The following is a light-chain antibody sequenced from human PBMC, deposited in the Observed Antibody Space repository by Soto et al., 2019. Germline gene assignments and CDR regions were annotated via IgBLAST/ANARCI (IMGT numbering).Light chain of an antibody. CDR1: QSVRTN. J-gene: IGKJ5*01. CDR2: GAT. V-gene: IGKV3-15*01. CDR3: QQYNNWPPIT. Sequence: EIVMTQSPATLSVSPGARVPLSCRAGQSVRTNLAWYQHRPGQAPRLLIYGATNGATGFPARFSGSGSGTEFTLTISGLQSEDFALYYCQQYNNWPPITFGQGTRLEIK.